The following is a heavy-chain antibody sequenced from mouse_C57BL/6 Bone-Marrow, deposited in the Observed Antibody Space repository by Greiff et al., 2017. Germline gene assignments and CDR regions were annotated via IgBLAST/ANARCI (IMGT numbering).Heavy chain of an antibody. CDR2: INPGSGGT. Sequence: QVQLQQSGAELVRPGTSVKVSCKASGYAFTNYLIEWVKQRPGQGLEWIGVINPGSGGTNYNEKFKGKATLTADKSSSTAYMQLSSLTSEDSAVYFCAREGDGYSAWFAYWGQGTLVTVSA. V-gene: IGHV1-54*01. CDR3: AREGDGYSAWFAY. CDR1: GYAFTNYL. D-gene: IGHD2-3*01. J-gene: IGHJ3*01.